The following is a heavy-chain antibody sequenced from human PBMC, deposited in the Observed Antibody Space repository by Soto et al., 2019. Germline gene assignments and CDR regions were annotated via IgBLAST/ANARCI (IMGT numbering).Heavy chain of an antibody. D-gene: IGHD3-22*01. V-gene: IGHV3-9*01. Sequence: EVQLVESGGGLVQPGRSLRLSCADSGFTFDDYAMHWVRQAPGKGLEWVSGISWNSGSIGYADSVKGRFTISRDNAKNCLYLQMNRLRAEDTAWYYCAVTTSGWFAPWGQGTLVTVSS. J-gene: IGHJ5*02. CDR3: AVTTSGWFAP. CDR2: ISWNSGSI. CDR1: GFTFDDYA.